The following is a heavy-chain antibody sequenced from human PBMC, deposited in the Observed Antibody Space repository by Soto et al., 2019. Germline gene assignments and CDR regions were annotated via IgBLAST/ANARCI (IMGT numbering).Heavy chain of an antibody. D-gene: IGHD6-13*01. CDR2: IYYSGST. CDR3: AGLTRSSSWHLY. V-gene: IGHV4-59*01. J-gene: IGHJ4*02. CDR1: GGSISSYY. Sequence: QVQLQESGPGLVKPSETLSLTCTVSGGSISSYYWSWIRQPPGKGLEWIGYIYYSGSTNYNPSLKSRVTISVDTSKNQCSLKLSSVTAADTAVYYCAGLTRSSSWHLYWGQGTLVTVSS.